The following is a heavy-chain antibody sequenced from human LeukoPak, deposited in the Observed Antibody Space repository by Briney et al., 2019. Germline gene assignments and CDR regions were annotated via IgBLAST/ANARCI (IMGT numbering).Heavy chain of an antibody. Sequence: GGSLRLSCAASGFTFSSYAMSWVRQAPGKGLEWVSAISGSGGSTYYADSVKGRFTISRDNAKNTLYLQMNSLRAEDTAVYYCAKDQVRASGPYWGQGTLVTVSS. V-gene: IGHV3-23*01. CDR1: GFTFSSYA. J-gene: IGHJ4*02. D-gene: IGHD3-10*01. CDR2: ISGSGGST. CDR3: AKDQVRASGPY.